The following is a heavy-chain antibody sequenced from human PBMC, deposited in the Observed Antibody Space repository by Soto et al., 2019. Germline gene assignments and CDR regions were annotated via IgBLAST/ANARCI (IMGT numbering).Heavy chain of an antibody. Sequence: QVQLQESGPGLVKPSQTLSLTCTVSGGSISSGGYYWSWIRQHPGKGLEWIGNIYYSGSTYYNPSLKSRIPISVDTSKNQFSLKLSSVTAADTAVYYCARSSPVVTAPWGQGTLVTVSS. D-gene: IGHD2-21*02. V-gene: IGHV4-31*03. CDR2: IYYSGST. CDR1: GGSISSGGYY. CDR3: ARSSPVVTAP. J-gene: IGHJ5*02.